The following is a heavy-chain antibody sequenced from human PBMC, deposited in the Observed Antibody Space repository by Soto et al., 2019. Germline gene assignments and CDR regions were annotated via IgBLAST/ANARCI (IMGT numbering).Heavy chain of an antibody. CDR1: GFTFSTYA. D-gene: IGHD2-2*01. Sequence: ESVGGLVKPGGSLRLSCAASGFTFSTYAMNWVRQAPGKGLEWVSSISTSSSYIYYADSVKGRFTISRDNAKNSLYLQMNSLRAEDSAVYYCASSYPMIVVVPAANLWGQGTLVTVSS. J-gene: IGHJ5*02. CDR2: ISTSSSYI. CDR3: ASSYPMIVVVPAANL. V-gene: IGHV3-21*04.